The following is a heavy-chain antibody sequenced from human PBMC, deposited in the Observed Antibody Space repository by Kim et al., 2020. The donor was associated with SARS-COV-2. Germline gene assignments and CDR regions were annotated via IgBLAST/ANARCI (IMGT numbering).Heavy chain of an antibody. Sequence: ASVKVSCKASGYNFITRYMHWVRQAPGHGLEWVGYVNPFEGSATYAQKFQGRISLTRDTSTTTAYMDLSSLTSDDTAVYYCAAQRDPQLWSTFDDWGQGTLVAVS. J-gene: IGHJ4*02. CDR2: VNPFEGSA. CDR3: AAQRDPQLWSTFDD. D-gene: IGHD3-10*01. V-gene: IGHV1-46*01. CDR1: GYNFITRY.